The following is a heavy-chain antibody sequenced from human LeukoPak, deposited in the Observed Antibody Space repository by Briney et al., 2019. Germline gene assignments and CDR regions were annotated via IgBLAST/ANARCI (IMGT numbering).Heavy chain of an antibody. J-gene: IGHJ4*02. V-gene: IGHV3-30*04. CDR1: GFTFSSYA. CDR3: ARDRGLCSGGRCYSGGFDY. CDR2: ISYDGSNK. D-gene: IGHD2-15*01. Sequence: SGGSLRLSCAASGFTFSSYAMSWVRQAPGKGLEWVAAISYDGSNKQYADSVKGRFTISRDNSKNTLYLQMNSLRAEDTAVYYCARDRGLCSGGRCYSGGFDYWGQGTLVTVSS.